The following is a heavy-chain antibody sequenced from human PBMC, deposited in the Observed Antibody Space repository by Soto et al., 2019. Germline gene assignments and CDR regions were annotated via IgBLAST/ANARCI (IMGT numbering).Heavy chain of an antibody. J-gene: IGHJ6*02. D-gene: IGHD3-10*01. CDR1: GGSISSGGYY. CDR3: ARKYLPYYGSGSPYGMDV. V-gene: IGHV4-61*08. CDR2: IYYSGST. Sequence: TSETLSLTSTVSGGSISSGGYYWRWVRPHPGKGLEWIGYIYYSGSTNYNPSLKSRVTISVDTSKNQFSLKLSSVTAADTALYYCARKYLPYYGSGSPYGMDVWGQGTTVSSP.